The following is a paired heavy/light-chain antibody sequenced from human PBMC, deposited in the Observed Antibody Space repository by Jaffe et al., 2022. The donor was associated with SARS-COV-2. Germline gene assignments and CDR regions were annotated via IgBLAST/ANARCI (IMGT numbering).Light chain of an antibody. J-gene: IGLJ2*01. CDR3: NSYAGRDNLI. Sequence: QSALTQPPSASGSPGQSVTISCTGTSSDVGGYNYVSWYQQHPGKAPKLIISEVNKRPSGVPDRFSGSKSGNTASLTVSGLQAEDEADYYCNSYAGRDNLIFGGGTKLTVL. V-gene: IGLV2-8*01. CDR2: EVN. CDR1: SSDVGGYNY.
Heavy chain of an antibody. CDR2: IYSGGDT. CDR3: SRKFYGMDV. V-gene: IGHV3-66*02. Sequence: EVQLVESGGGLVQPGGSLRLSCAASGFTVSDINMNWVRQAPGKGLEWVSVIYSGGDTHYADSVKGRFIISRDKAKNTLYLQMNSLRPEDTAVYYCSRKFYGMDVWGQGTTVTVSS. J-gene: IGHJ6*02. CDR1: GFTVSDIN.